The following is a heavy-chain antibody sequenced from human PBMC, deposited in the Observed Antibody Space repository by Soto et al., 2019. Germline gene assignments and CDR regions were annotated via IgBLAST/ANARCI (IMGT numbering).Heavy chain of an antibody. CDR3: GRWLDWFDP. V-gene: IGHV4-30-4*08. J-gene: IGHJ5*02. D-gene: IGHD3-22*01. CDR2: IHHIGSI. Sequence: SETLSLTCTVSGDSISSDYYHWTWIRQSPGKGLKWIGYIHHIGSILYNPSLKSRVTISVDTSKNQFSLQLTFVTAADTAVYYCGRWLDWFDPWGQGTLVTVSS. CDR1: GDSISSDYYH.